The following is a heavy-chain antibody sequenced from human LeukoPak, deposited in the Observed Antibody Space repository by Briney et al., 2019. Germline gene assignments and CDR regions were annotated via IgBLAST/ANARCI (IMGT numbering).Heavy chain of an antibody. CDR3: ARGSVNYCSSTSCSGAFDI. V-gene: IGHV4-34*01. D-gene: IGHD2-2*01. CDR2: INHSGST. J-gene: IGHJ3*02. Sequence: SGTLSLTCAVYGGSFSDYYWSWIRQPPGKGLEWIGEINHSGSTNYNPSLKSRVIISVDTSKNQFSLKLSSVTAADTAVYYCARGSVNYCSSTSCSGAFDIWGQGTMVTVSS. CDR1: GGSFSDYY.